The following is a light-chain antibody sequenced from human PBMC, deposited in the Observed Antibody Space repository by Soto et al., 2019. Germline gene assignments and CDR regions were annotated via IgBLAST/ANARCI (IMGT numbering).Light chain of an antibody. Sequence: DIQMTQSPSSLSGSVGDRVTITCQASQDIGNSVNWYQQKPGKVPKLLLSAASNLETGDPLRFSGSGSGTDFAFIISSLQPEDVATYFCQQYGSLPITFGQGTRLEIK. CDR3: QQYGSLPIT. CDR1: QDIGNS. V-gene: IGKV1-33*01. CDR2: AAS. J-gene: IGKJ5*01.